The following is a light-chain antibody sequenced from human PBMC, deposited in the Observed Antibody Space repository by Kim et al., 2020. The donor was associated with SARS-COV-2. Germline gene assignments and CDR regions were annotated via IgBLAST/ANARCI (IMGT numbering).Light chain of an antibody. V-gene: IGLV6-57*02. CDR2: EDN. CDR3: QSYDSSNWV. CDR1: CGRIANNY. J-gene: IGLJ3*02. Sequence: GKKVTSSCPGSCGRIANNYVQWYQQRPGSAPTTVIYEDNQRPSGVPDRFSGSIDSSSNSASLTISGLKTEDEADYYCQSYDSSNWVFGGGTQLTVL.